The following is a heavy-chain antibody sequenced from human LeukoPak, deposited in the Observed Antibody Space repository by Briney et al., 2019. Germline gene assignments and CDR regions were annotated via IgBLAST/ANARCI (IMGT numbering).Heavy chain of an antibody. D-gene: IGHD6-19*01. J-gene: IGHJ4*02. Sequence: SQTLSLTCAISGDSVSSNSAAWNWIRQSPSRGLEWLGRTYYRSKWYNDYAVSVKSRITINPDTSKNQFSLQLNSVTPEDTAVYYCARDVGYSSGWYLGEGYFDYWGQGTLVTVSS. CDR2: TYYRSKWYN. V-gene: IGHV6-1*01. CDR1: GDSVSSNSAA. CDR3: ARDVGYSSGWYLGEGYFDY.